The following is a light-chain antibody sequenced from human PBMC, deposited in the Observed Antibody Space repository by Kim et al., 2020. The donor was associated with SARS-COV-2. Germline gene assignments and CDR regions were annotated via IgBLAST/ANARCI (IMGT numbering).Light chain of an antibody. CDR1: QTVYSSY. J-gene: IGKJ4*01. CDR2: GAS. V-gene: IGKV3-20*01. CDR3: QQYANSLT. Sequence: EIVLTQSPGTLSLSPGERATLSCRASQTVYSSYLAWYQQKPGQSPRLLIHGASSRATGIPDRFSGSGSGTDFTLTISRLKPEDFAVYYCQQYANSLTFGGGTKVDI.